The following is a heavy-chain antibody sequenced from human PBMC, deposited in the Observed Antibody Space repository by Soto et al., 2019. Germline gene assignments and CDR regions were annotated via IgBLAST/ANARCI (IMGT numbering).Heavy chain of an antibody. V-gene: IGHV5-51*01. J-gene: IGHJ3*02. CDR1: GYSFTSYW. CDR2: IYPGDSDT. Sequence: PGESLKISCKGSGYSFTSYWIGWVRQMPGKGLEWMGIIYPGDSDTRYSPSFQGQVTISADKSISTAYLQWSSLKASDTAMYYCARQRGITMVRGVIIDHRDAFDIWGQGTMVTLSS. D-gene: IGHD3-10*01. CDR3: ARQRGITMVRGVIIDHRDAFDI.